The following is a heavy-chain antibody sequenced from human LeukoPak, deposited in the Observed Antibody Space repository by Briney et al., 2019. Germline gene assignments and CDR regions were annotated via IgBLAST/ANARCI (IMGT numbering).Heavy chain of an antibody. D-gene: IGHD5-12*01. CDR3: ARELWATQGWFDP. CDR2: IYYSGST. Sequence: KPSETLSLTCTVSGGSIRSSYYYWGWIRQPPGKGLEWIGYIYYSGSTYYNPSLKSRVTISVDTSKNQFSLKLSSVTAADTAVYYCARELWATQGWFDPWGQGTLVTVSS. J-gene: IGHJ5*02. V-gene: IGHV4-31*03. CDR1: GGSIRSSYYY.